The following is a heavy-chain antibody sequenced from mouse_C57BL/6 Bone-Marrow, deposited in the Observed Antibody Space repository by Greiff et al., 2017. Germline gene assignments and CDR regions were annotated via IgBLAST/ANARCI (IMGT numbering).Heavy chain of an antibody. D-gene: IGHD1-1*01. CDR2: ISYDGSN. Sequence: EVQLQQSGPGLVKPSQSLSLTCSVTGYSITSGYYWNWIRQFPGNKLDWMGYISYDGSNNYNPSLKNRIPITRDTSKNQFFLTLNSVTTEDTATYYCARVRVTTVVVDYAMDYWGQGTSVTVSS. CDR1: GYSITSGYY. CDR3: ARVRVTTVVVDYAMDY. V-gene: IGHV3-6*01. J-gene: IGHJ4*01.